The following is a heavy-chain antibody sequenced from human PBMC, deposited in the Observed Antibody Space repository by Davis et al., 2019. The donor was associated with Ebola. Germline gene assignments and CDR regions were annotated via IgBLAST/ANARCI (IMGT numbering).Heavy chain of an antibody. Sequence: AASVKVSCKASGYTFTGYYMHWVRQAPGQGLEWMGWISAYNGNTNYAQKLQGRVTMTTDTSTSTAYMELRSLRSDDTAVYYCARDPYYYDSNGYYFNDAFDIWGQGTMVTVSS. V-gene: IGHV1-18*04. CDR3: ARDPYYYDSNGYYFNDAFDI. D-gene: IGHD3-22*01. CDR1: GYTFTGYY. CDR2: ISAYNGNT. J-gene: IGHJ3*02.